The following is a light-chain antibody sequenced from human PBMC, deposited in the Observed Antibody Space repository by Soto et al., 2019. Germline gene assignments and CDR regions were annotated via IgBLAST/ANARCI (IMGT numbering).Light chain of an antibody. V-gene: IGLV4-69*01. CDR1: RGHSNYA. J-gene: IGLJ2*01. Sequence: QPVLTQSPSASASLGASVKLTCTLSRGHSNYAIAWHQQQPEKGPRYLMKLNNDGSHSKGDGIPDRFSGSSSGAERYLTISSLPSEDESDYYCQTWDTGISVVFGGGTKLTVL. CDR3: QTWDTGISVV. CDR2: LNNDGSH.